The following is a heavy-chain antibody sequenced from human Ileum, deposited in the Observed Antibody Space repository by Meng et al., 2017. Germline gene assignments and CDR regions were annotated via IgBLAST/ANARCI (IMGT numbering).Heavy chain of an antibody. CDR2: IVVGSGNT. J-gene: IGHJ3*02. Sequence: SVKVSCKASGFTFTRSAMQWVRQARGQRLEWIGWIVVGSGNTNYAQKFQERVTITRDMSTSTAYMELSGLRSEDTAVYYCAAGDYGYSYGWIAFDIWGQGTMVTVSS. D-gene: IGHD5-18*01. V-gene: IGHV1-58*02. CDR1: GFTFTRSA. CDR3: AAGDYGYSYGWIAFDI.